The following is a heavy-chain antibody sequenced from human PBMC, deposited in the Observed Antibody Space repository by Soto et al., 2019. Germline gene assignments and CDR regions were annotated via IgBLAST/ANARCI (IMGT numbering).Heavy chain of an antibody. J-gene: IGHJ4*02. CDR1: GYTFTTYS. CDR3: AMDTNLLDYYFDY. Sequence: SVKVSCKASGYTFTTYSMHWVRQAPGQGLEWMGVINPRSGRTSFAQKFQGRVTMTGDTSTSTVYMELSSLRSEDTAVYYCAMDTNLLDYYFDYWGQGTMVAVSS. CDR2: INPRSGRT. D-gene: IGHD3-10*01. V-gene: IGHV1-46*01.